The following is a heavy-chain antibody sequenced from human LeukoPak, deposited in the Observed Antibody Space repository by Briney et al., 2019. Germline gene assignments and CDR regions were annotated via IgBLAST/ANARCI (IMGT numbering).Heavy chain of an antibody. V-gene: IGHV4-59*01. D-gene: IGHD6-19*01. Sequence: SETLSLTCTVSGVSISSYYWSWIRQPPGKGLELIGYIYYSGSTNYNPSLKSRVTISVDTSKNQFSLKLSSVTAADTAVYYCARRAYSSGYYFFDYWGQGALVTVSS. CDR2: IYYSGST. J-gene: IGHJ4*02. CDR1: GVSISSYY. CDR3: ARRAYSSGYYFFDY.